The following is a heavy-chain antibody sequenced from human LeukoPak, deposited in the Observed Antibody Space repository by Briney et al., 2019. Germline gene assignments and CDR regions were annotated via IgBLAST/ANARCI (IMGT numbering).Heavy chain of an antibody. D-gene: IGHD3-22*01. CDR1: GGTFSSYA. CDR3: ASKIYYDSSGDY. J-gene: IGHJ4*02. CDR2: IIPILGIA. V-gene: IGHV1-69*04. Sequence: GASVKVSCKASGGTFSSYAISWVRQAPGQGLEWMGRIIPILGIANYAQKFQGRVTITADKSTSTAYMELSSLRSEDTAVYYCASKIYYDSSGDYWGQGTLVTVSS.